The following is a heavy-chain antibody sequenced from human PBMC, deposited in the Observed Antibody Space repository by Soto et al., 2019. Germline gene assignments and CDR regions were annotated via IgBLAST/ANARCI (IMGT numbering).Heavy chain of an antibody. Sequence: EVQLVESGGGLVKPGGSLRLSCAASGFTFSNAGMNWVRQAPGKGLEWVGRIKSKTDGGTTDYAAPVKGRFTISRDDSKNTLYLQMNSLKTEDTAVYYCTTDPEVIYYYYGMDVWGQGTTVTVSS. D-gene: IGHD2-21*01. CDR2: IKSKTDGGTT. J-gene: IGHJ6*02. CDR3: TTDPEVIYYYYGMDV. V-gene: IGHV3-15*07. CDR1: GFTFSNAG.